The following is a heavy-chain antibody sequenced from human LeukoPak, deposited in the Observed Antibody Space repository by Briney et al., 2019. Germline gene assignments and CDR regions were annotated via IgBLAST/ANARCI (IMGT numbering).Heavy chain of an antibody. CDR2: INHSGST. CDR1: GGSFSGYY. Sequence: SETLSLTCAVYGGSFSGYYWSWIRQPPGKGLEWIGEINHSGSTNYNPSLKSRVTISVDTSKNQFSLKLSSVTAADTAVYYCARGSRGYSGYAEWGQGTLATVSS. V-gene: IGHV4-34*01. J-gene: IGHJ4*02. D-gene: IGHD5-12*01. CDR3: ARGSRGYSGYAE.